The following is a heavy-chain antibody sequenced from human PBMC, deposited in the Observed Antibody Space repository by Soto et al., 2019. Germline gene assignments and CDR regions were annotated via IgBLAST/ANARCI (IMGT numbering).Heavy chain of an antibody. D-gene: IGHD1-20*01. CDR2: IYYNGNT. Sequence: SETLSLTCTVSRGSISNYYLSWIRQPPGKGLEWIGYIYYNGNTKYNPSLKSRVTISIDTSKKQFSLKVSSLTAADTAVYYCARGPGTDITPYYYYGMDVWGQGTMVTVYS. J-gene: IGHJ6*02. CDR3: ARGPGTDITPYYYYGMDV. V-gene: IGHV4-59*01. CDR1: RGSISNYY.